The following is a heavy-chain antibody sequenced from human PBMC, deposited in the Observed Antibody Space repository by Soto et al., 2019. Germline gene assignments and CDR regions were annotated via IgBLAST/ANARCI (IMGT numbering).Heavy chain of an antibody. CDR2: ISSSGRTI. D-gene: IGHD6-6*01. J-gene: IGHJ4*02. V-gene: IGHV3-11*01. CDR3: ARDWEYSSSPPFDY. Sequence: LRLSCAASGFPFSDYYMSWFRQAPGKGLEWVSDISSSGRTIYYADSVKGRCTISRDNAKNSLYLQMNSLGAEDTAVYYCARDWEYSSSPPFDYWGQGTLVTVSS. CDR1: GFPFSDYY.